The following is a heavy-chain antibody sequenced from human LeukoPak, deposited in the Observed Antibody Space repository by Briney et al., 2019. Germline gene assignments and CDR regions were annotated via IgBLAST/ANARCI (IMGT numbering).Heavy chain of an antibody. CDR2: ISSSGSTI. Sequence: PGGSLRLSCAASGFTFSSYEMNWVRQAPGKGLEWVSYISSSGSTIYYADSVKGRFTISRDNAKNSLYLQMNSLRAEDTAVYYCASVPGIAAAGTDHWGQGTLVTVPS. V-gene: IGHV3-48*03. D-gene: IGHD6-13*01. CDR3: ASVPGIAAAGTDH. J-gene: IGHJ5*02. CDR1: GFTFSSYE.